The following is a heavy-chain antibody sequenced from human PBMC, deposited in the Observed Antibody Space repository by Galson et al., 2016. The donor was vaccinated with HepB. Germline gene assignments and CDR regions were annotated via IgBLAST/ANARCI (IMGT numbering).Heavy chain of an antibody. Sequence: SETLSLTCTVSGVSISDYYWSWIRQSPGKGLEWIGYVSHSGDTSYNPSLKSRVTVSVDTSKNQFSLNLSSVTAADSAVYYCARHDSAIFHHWGPGPLVTVSS. CDR1: GVSISDYY. CDR3: ARHDSAIFHH. D-gene: IGHD2-21*02. V-gene: IGHV4-59*08. J-gene: IGHJ1*01. CDR2: VSHSGDT.